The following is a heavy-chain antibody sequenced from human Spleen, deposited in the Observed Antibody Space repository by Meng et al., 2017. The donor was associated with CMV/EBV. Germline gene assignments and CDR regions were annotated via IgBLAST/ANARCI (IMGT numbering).Heavy chain of an antibody. CDR1: GGSITRYY. Sequence: LETLSLTCTVSGGSITRYYWSWIRQPPGKGLEWIGYIHYSGSTNYNPSLKSRVTISVDTSKNQFSLKLSSVTAADTAVYYCARCGAAAGDFDYWGQGTLVTGLL. J-gene: IGHJ4*02. D-gene: IGHD1-14*01. V-gene: IGHV4-59*01. CDR2: IHYSGST. CDR3: ARCGAAAGDFDY.